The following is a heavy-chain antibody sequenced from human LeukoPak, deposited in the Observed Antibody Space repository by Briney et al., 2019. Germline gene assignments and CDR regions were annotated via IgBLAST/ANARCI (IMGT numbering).Heavy chain of an antibody. D-gene: IGHD2-2*01. Sequence: SETLSLTCAVYGGSFSGYYRSWIRQPPGKGLEWIGEINHSGSTNYNPSLKSRVTISVDTSKNQFSLKLSSVTAADTAVYYCARGPCSSTSCDYFDYWGQGTLVTVSS. CDR3: ARGPCSSTSCDYFDY. CDR2: INHSGST. J-gene: IGHJ4*02. V-gene: IGHV4-34*01. CDR1: GGSFSGYY.